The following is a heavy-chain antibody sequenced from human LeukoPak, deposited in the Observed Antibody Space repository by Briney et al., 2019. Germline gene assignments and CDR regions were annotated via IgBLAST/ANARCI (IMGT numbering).Heavy chain of an antibody. V-gene: IGHV3-23*01. Sequence: PGGSLRLSCAASGFTFSSHGMRWVRQAPGKGLEWVSAISGSGGSTYYADSVKGRFTISRDNSKNTLYLQMNSLRAEDTAVYYCAKNTVGANRPNWFDPWGQGTLVTVSS. CDR3: AKNTVGANRPNWFDP. CDR1: GFTFSSHG. J-gene: IGHJ5*02. D-gene: IGHD1-26*01. CDR2: ISGSGGST.